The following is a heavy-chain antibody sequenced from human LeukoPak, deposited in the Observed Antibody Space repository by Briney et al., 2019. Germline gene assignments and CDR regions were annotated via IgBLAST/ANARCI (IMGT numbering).Heavy chain of an antibody. CDR3: EKDIEPCSSTSCYSAFDI. CDR1: GFTFSSYA. V-gene: IGHV3-23*01. CDR2: ISGSGGST. J-gene: IGHJ3*02. Sequence: GGSLRLSCAASGFTFSSYAMSWVRQAPGKGLEWVSAISGSGGSTYYADSVKGRFTISRDNSKNTLYLQMNSLRAEDTAVYYCEKDIEPCSSTSCYSAFDIWGQGTMVTVSS. D-gene: IGHD2-2*01.